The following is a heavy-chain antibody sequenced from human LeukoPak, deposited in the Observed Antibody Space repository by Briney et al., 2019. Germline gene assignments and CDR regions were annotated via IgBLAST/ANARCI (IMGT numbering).Heavy chain of an antibody. J-gene: IGHJ4*02. V-gene: IGHV1-2*02. Sequence: GASVNVSCKASGYTFTGYYMHWVRQAPGQGLAWMGWINPNSGGTNYAQKLQGRVTMTRDTSISTAYMGLSRLRSDDTAVYYCARGPRYYYDSSGYYYDYWGQGTLVSVSS. D-gene: IGHD3-22*01. CDR2: INPNSGGT. CDR3: ARGPRYYYDSSGYYYDY. CDR1: GYTFTGYY.